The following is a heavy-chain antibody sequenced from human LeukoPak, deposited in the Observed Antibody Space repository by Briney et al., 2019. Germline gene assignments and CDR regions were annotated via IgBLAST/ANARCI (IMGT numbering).Heavy chain of an antibody. Sequence: GGSLRLSCAASGFTFSSYGMHWVRQAPGKGLEWVAVIRYDGSNKYYADSVKGRFTISRDNSKNTLYLQMNSLRAEDTAVYYCARDLTGRNYFDYWGQGTLVTVSS. J-gene: IGHJ4*02. CDR1: GFTFSSYG. D-gene: IGHD3-9*01. V-gene: IGHV3-33*01. CDR2: IRYDGSNK. CDR3: ARDLTGRNYFDY.